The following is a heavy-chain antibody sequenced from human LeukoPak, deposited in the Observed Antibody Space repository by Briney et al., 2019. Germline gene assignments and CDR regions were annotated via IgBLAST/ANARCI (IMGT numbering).Heavy chain of an antibody. CDR3: ARRLTQYDCFDP. J-gene: IGHJ5*02. CDR2: TYYRSTWYN. Sequence: SQTLSLTCAISGDSVSSNSVTWNWIRQSPSKGLECLGRTYYRSTWYNDYAVSVRGRITVNPDTSKNQFSLHLNSVTPEDTAVYYCARRLTQYDCFDPWGQGILVTVSS. V-gene: IGHV6-1*01. CDR1: GDSVSSNSVT. D-gene: IGHD2-2*01.